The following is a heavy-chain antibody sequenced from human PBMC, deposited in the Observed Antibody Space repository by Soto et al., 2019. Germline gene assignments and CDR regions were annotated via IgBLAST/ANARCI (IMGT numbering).Heavy chain of an antibody. V-gene: IGHV3-48*01. D-gene: IGHD3-3*01. CDR1: GFTFSSYS. J-gene: IGHJ6*03. Sequence: EVQLVESGGGLVQPGGSLRLSCAASGFTFSSYSMNWVRQAPGKGLEWVSYISSSSTIYYADSVKGRFTISRDNAKNSLYLQMNSLRAEDTAVYYCAKEAQNFGVASYYYYYYYMDVWGKGTTVTVSS. CDR3: AKEAQNFGVASYYYYYYYMDV. CDR2: ISSSSTI.